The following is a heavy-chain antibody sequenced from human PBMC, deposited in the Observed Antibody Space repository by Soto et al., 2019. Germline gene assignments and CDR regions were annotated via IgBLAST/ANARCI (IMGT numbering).Heavy chain of an antibody. CDR3: ATAYSYGKPTIDY. D-gene: IGHD5-18*01. CDR1: GFTFSSYA. J-gene: IGHJ4*02. Sequence: GGSLGLSCAASGFTFSSYAMSWVRQAPGKGLEWVSAISGSGGSTYYADSVKGRFTISRDNSKNTLYLQMNSLRAEDTAVYYCATAYSYGKPTIDYWGQGTLVTVSS. V-gene: IGHV3-23*01. CDR2: ISGSGGST.